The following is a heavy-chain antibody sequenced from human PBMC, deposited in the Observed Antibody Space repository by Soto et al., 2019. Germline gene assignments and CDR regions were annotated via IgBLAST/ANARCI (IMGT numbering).Heavy chain of an antibody. CDR3: ARGRGVYCVTSACLGWLDP. J-gene: IGHJ5*01. CDR2: IWYDGSNK. D-gene: IGHD2-21*01. V-gene: IGHV3-33*01. Sequence: QVQLVESGGGVVQPGRSLRLSCAASGFSFSTYGMHWVRQAPGKGLEWVAVIWYDGSNKYFADSVKGRFTVSRDNSKNTLYLRMNSLTVEDTAVYYCARGRGVYCVTSACLGWLDPWGQGTQVTVSS. CDR1: GFSFSTYG.